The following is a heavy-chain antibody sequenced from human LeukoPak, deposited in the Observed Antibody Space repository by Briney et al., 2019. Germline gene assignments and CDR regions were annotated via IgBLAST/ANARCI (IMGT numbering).Heavy chain of an antibody. CDR1: GFTFATYT. Sequence: GGSLRLSCTGAGFTFATYTFNWVRQAPGKGLEWVASIGATQTYIYYADSVKGRFTVSRDNAKNSLYLQMNSLRAEDTAVYYCARAAFDDISSSGEWMGDYWGQGTLITVSS. CDR3: ARAAFDDISSSGEWMGDY. CDR2: IGATQTYI. D-gene: IGHD6-6*01. V-gene: IGHV3-21*01. J-gene: IGHJ4*02.